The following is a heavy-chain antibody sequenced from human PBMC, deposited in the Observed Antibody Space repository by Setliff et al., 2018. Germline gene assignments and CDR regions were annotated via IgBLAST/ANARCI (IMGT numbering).Heavy chain of an antibody. Sequence: ASVKVSCKASGYTFTSYAMNWVRQAPGQGLEWMGWINTNTGNPTYAQGFTGRFVFSLDTSVSTAYLQISSLKAEDTAVCYCASSGYCSGGSCYSVHPKDAFDIWGQGTMVTVSS. CDR1: GYTFTSYA. CDR3: ASSGYCSGGSCYSVHPKDAFDI. J-gene: IGHJ3*02. D-gene: IGHD2-15*01. CDR2: INTNTGNP. V-gene: IGHV7-4-1*02.